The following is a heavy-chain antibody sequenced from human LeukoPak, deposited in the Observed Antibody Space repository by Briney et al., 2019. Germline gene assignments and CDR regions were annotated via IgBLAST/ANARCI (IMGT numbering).Heavy chain of an antibody. CDR1: GFSTGSFG. V-gene: IGHV3-20*04. Sequence: GGSLRLSCVASGFSTGSFGLGWGRQVPGEGLEWVSGINQNGEYIGCAESVKSRFTISRDNAKNSQHLQMNSLRAEDTAFYYCVREPEATHIDLFDLWGQGTMVTVSS. D-gene: IGHD5-12*01. J-gene: IGHJ3*01. CDR2: INQNGEYI. CDR3: VREPEATHIDLFDL.